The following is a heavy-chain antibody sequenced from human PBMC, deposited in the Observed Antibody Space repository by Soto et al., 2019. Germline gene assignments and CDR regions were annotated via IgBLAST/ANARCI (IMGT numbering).Heavy chain of an antibody. J-gene: IGHJ4*02. Sequence: PGGSLRLSCAASGFTFSSYAMSWVRQAPGKGLEWVSAISGSGGSTYYADSVKGRFTISRDNSKNTLYLQMNSLRAEDTAVYYCATQGPPGYYDILTGYYIHQTGGYYFDYWGQGTLVTVSS. D-gene: IGHD3-9*01. V-gene: IGHV3-23*01. CDR1: GFTFSSYA. CDR3: ATQGPPGYYDILTGYYIHQTGGYYFDY. CDR2: ISGSGGST.